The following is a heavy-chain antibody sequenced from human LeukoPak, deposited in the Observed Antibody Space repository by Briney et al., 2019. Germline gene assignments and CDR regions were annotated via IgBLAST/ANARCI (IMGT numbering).Heavy chain of an antibody. J-gene: IGHJ4*02. V-gene: IGHV3-23*01. D-gene: IGHD4-23*01. Sequence: PGGSLRLSCAASGFTFSSYAMSWVRQAPGKGLEWVSAISGSGGSTYYADSVMGRFTISRDNSKNTLYLQMNSLRAEDTAVYYCANLGGNFPPGLDYWGQGTLVTVSS. CDR2: ISGSGGST. CDR1: GFTFSSYA. CDR3: ANLGGNFPPGLDY.